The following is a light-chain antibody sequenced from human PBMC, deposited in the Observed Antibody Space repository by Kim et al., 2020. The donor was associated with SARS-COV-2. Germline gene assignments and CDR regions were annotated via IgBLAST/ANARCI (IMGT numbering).Light chain of an antibody. V-gene: IGKV1-8*01. CDR2: AAS. CDR3: QQYYSYT. Sequence: SASTGDRVTITCRASQGISSYLAWYQQKPGKAPKLLIYAASTLQSGVPSRFSGRGSGTDFTLTISCLQSEDFATYYCQQYYSYTFGPGTKVHIK. J-gene: IGKJ3*01. CDR1: QGISSY.